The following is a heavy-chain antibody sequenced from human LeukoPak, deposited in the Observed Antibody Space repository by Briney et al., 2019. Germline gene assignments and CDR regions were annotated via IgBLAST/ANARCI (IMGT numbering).Heavy chain of an antibody. D-gene: IGHD2-21*02. Sequence: SETLSLTCTVSGGSISSSSYYWGWIRQPPGKGLEWIGSIYYSGSTYYNPSLKSRVTISVDTSKNQFSLRLSSVTAADTAVYYCARGSVVTTAGLDYWGQGTLVTVSS. V-gene: IGHV4-39*07. J-gene: IGHJ4*02. CDR3: ARGSVVTTAGLDY. CDR1: GGSISSSSYY. CDR2: IYYSGST.